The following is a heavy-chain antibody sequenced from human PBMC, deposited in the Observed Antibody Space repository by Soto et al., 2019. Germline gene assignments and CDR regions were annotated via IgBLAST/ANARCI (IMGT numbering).Heavy chain of an antibody. V-gene: IGHV5-10-1*01. Sequence: GESLKISCKGSGYSFTSYWISWVRQMPGKGLEWMGRIDPSDSYTNYSPSFQGHVTISADKSISTAYLQLSSLKASDTAVYYCARLKTTVTTYVFDYWGQGTLVTVSS. CDR2: IDPSDSYT. CDR1: GYSFTSYW. D-gene: IGHD4-17*01. J-gene: IGHJ4*02. CDR3: ARLKTTVTTYVFDY.